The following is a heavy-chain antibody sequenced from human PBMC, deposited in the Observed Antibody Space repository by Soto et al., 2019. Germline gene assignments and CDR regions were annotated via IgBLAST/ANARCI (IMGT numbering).Heavy chain of an antibody. Sequence: SETLSLTCTVSGGSISSYYWSWIRQPPGKGLEWIGYIYYSGSTNYNPSLKSRVTISVDTSKNQFSLKLSSVTAADTAVYYCASHSRGTLRYFDWSPLGYYGMDVWGQGTTVTVSS. V-gene: IGHV4-59*08. J-gene: IGHJ6*02. CDR3: ASHSRGTLRYFDWSPLGYYGMDV. D-gene: IGHD3-9*01. CDR1: GGSISSYY. CDR2: IYYSGST.